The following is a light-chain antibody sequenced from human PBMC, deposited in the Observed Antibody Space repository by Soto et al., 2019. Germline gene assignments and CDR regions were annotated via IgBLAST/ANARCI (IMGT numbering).Light chain of an antibody. CDR1: SSDVGGYKY. CDR3: SSYTSFKTLV. J-gene: IGLJ1*01. V-gene: IGLV2-14*01. CDR2: DVT. Sequence: QSVLTQPASVSESPGQSITISCTGSSSDVGGYKYVSWYQQHPGKAPKLLIYDVTNRPSGVSNRFSGSKSGYTASLTISGLQSEGEADYYCSSYTSFKTLVFGTGTKVTVL.